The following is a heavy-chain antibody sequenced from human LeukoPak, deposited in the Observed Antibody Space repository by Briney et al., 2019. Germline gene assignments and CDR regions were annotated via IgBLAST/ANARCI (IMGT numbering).Heavy chain of an antibody. CDR1: GGSISTNAYY. V-gene: IGHV4-39*07. CDR3: ARVTYNGYQHFDY. D-gene: IGHD3-10*01. CDR2: IHHTGTT. Sequence: PSETLSLTCTVSGGSISTNAYYWGWIRQPPGKGLEWITEIHHTGTTYYTPSLKSRVTISVDKSNNHLSLKLNSVTAADTAVYYCARVTYNGYQHFDYWGQGILVTVSS. J-gene: IGHJ4*02.